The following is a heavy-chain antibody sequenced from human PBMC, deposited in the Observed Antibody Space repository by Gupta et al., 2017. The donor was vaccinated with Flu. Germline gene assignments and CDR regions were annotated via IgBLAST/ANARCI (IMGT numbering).Heavy chain of an antibody. J-gene: IGHJ4*02. CDR3: ARRGTYYFDF. CDR2: VHASGNT. Sequence: QVQLRESGPRRRKPSQTLSLTCSVSGGSVNVFSYFWSWIRQHAEKVLEWIGYVHASGNTYYNPSLRSRLMMSIDTSKNEFSLEVTSVTAADTAMYYCARRGTYYFDFWGQGALVTVSS. CDR1: GGSVNVFSYF. D-gene: IGHD1-7*01. V-gene: IGHV4-31*03.